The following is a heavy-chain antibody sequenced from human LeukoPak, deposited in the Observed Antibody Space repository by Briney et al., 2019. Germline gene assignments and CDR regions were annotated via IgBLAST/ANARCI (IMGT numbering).Heavy chain of an antibody. CDR3: AKDPSYNWNYLTY. V-gene: IGHV3-48*01. J-gene: IGHJ4*02. CDR1: GFTFSTYG. Sequence: GGSLRLSCAASGFTFSTYGMNWVRQAPGKGLEWVSYISSSSTIYYADSVKGRFTISRDNAKNSLYLQMSSLRAEDTAVYYCAKDPSYNWNYLTYWGQGTLVTVSS. CDR2: ISSSSTI. D-gene: IGHD1-20*01.